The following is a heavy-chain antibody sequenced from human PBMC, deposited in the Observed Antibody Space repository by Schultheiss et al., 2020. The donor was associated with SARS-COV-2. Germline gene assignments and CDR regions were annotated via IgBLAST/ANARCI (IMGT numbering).Heavy chain of an antibody. V-gene: IGHV4-4*02. CDR3: AASTNSHAFEI. J-gene: IGHJ3*02. CDR1: GDSISSSNW. Sequence: SETLSLTCTVSGDSISSSNWWSWVRQPPGKGLEWIGEINQSGSTNNNPSLKSRVTISVDTSKNQFSLKVTSVTAADTAVYYCAASTNSHAFEIWGQGTMVTVSS. CDR2: INQSGST.